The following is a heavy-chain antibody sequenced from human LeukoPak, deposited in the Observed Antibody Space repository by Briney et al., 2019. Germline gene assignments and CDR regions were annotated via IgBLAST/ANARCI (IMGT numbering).Heavy chain of an antibody. V-gene: IGHV3-30-3*01. CDR2: ISYDGSNK. CDR1: GFTFSSYA. J-gene: IGHJ4*02. CDR3: ARDRAAVAQFDY. D-gene: IGHD6-19*01. Sequence: GGSLRLSCAASGFTFSSYAMHWVRQAPGKGLKWVAVISYDGSNKYYADSVKGRFTISRDNSKNTLYLQMNSLRAEDTAVYYCARDRAAVAQFDYWGQGTLVTVSS.